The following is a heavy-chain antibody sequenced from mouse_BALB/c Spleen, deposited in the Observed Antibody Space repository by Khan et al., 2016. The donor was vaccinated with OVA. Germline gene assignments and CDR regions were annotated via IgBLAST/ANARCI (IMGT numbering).Heavy chain of an antibody. Sequence: DVKLLESGPGLVKPSQSLSLTCTVTGYSITTDYAWNWIRQFPGNKLEWMGFISYSGNTKYNPSLKSRISITRDTSKNQFFLQLKSVTTEDTARYYCARVYGGDFDYWGQGTTLTVSS. CDR1: GYSITTDYA. J-gene: IGHJ2*01. CDR2: ISYSGNT. CDR3: ARVYGGDFDY. V-gene: IGHV3-2*02. D-gene: IGHD1-1*01.